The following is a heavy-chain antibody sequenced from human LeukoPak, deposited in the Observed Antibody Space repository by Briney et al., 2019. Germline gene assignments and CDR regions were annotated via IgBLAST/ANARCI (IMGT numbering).Heavy chain of an antibody. Sequence: GGSLRLSCAASGFTFDGYAMHWVRQAPGKGLEWVSIISGDGRSTYYADSVKGRFTISRDNSKNSLYLQMNSLRTEDTALYYCASPIYVGFWGQGTLVTVSS. D-gene: IGHD1-26*01. CDR2: ISGDGRST. J-gene: IGHJ4*02. CDR3: ASPIYVGF. V-gene: IGHV3-43*02. CDR1: GFTFDGYA.